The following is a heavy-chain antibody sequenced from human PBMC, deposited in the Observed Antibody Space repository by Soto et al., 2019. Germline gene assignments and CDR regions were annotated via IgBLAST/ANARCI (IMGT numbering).Heavy chain of an antibody. CDR2: IYHSGST. Sequence: QVQLQESGPGLVKPSGTLSLTCAVSGGSISSSNWWSWVRQPPGKGLEWIGEIYHSGSTNYNPSLQSRVTISVDKSKNHFSLKLGSVTAADTAVYYCASSPHIVVVTATRIFDYWGQGTLVTVSS. J-gene: IGHJ4*02. CDR3: ASSPHIVVVTATRIFDY. CDR1: GGSISSSNW. D-gene: IGHD2-21*02. V-gene: IGHV4-4*02.